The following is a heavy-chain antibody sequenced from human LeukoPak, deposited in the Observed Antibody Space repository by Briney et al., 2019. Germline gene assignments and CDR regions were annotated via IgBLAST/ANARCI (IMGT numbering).Heavy chain of an antibody. D-gene: IGHD2-2*01. CDR2: ISAYNGNT. V-gene: IGHV1-18*01. Sequence: ASVKVSCKASGYTFTSYGISWVRQAPGQGLEWMGWISAYNGNTNYAQKLQGRVTMTRDMSTSTVYMELSSLRSEDTAVYYCARESSTRSKALFDYWGQGTLVTVSS. CDR1: GYTFTSYG. J-gene: IGHJ4*02. CDR3: ARESSTRSKALFDY.